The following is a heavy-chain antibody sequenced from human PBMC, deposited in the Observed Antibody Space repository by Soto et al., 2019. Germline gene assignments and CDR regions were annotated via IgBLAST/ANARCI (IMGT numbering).Heavy chain of an antibody. CDR3: ARALGGWPDY. J-gene: IGHJ4*02. CDR2: INAGNGNT. V-gene: IGHV1-3*01. Sequence: QVQLVQSGAEVKKPGASVKVSGKASGYTFTSYAIHWVRQAPGQRLEWMGWINAGNGNTKYSQKFQDRVTITRDTSASTVYMQLSSLRSEDTAVYYCARALGGWPDYWGQGTLVTVSS. D-gene: IGHD6-19*01. CDR1: GYTFTSYA.